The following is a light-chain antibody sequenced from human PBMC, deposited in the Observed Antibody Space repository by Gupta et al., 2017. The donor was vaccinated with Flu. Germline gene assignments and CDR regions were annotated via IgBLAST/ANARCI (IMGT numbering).Light chain of an antibody. CDR2: DTS. CDR3: QQRSNWLWT. Sequence: EIVLTQSPATLSLSPGERATLSCRASQIISNYLAWYQQKPGQAPRLLIYDTSNRATGIPARFSGSGSGTDFTLTISSLEPEDFAVYYCQQRSNWLWTFGQGTKVEFK. V-gene: IGKV3-11*01. CDR1: QIISNY. J-gene: IGKJ1*01.